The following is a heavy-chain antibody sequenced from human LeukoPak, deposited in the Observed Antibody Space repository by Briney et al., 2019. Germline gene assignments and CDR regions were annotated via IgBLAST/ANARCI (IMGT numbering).Heavy chain of an antibody. D-gene: IGHD2-2*01. J-gene: IGHJ4*02. CDR3: ASYQLLYLFDY. V-gene: IGHV4-38-2*01. CDR1: GYSISSGYY. CDR2: IYHSGST. Sequence: SETLSLTCAVSGYSISSGYYWGWIRQPPGKGLEWIGSIYHSGSTYYNPSLESRVTISVDTSKNQFSLKLSSVTAADTAVYYCASYQLLYLFDYWGQGTLVTVSS.